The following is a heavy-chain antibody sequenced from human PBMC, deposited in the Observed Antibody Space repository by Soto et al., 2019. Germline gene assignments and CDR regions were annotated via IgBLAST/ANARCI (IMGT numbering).Heavy chain of an antibody. D-gene: IGHD6-19*01. J-gene: IGHJ6*02. CDR2: ISYDGSNK. CDR1: GFTFSSYG. CDR3: AKPDAAVAEIYYGMDV. V-gene: IGHV3-30*18. Sequence: HPGGSLRLSCAASGFTFSSYGMHWVRQAPGKGLEWVAVISYDGSNKYYADSVKGRFTISRDNSKNTLYLQMNSLRAEDTAVYYCAKPDAAVAEIYYGMDVWGQGTTVTVS.